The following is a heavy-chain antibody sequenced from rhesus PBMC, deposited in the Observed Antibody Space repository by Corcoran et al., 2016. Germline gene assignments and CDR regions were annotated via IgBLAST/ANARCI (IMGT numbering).Heavy chain of an antibody. V-gene: IGHV4-80*01. Sequence: QVQLQESGPGLVKPSETLSLTCAVSGASISTYWRSWIRQSPGKGLEWIGEINGNSGKTYYNPSLKSRVTISKDASKNQFSLKVNSVTAADTAVYYCERDMKYGNFYGLDSWGQGVVVTVSS. J-gene: IGHJ6*01. D-gene: IGHD4-29*01. CDR2: INGNSGKT. CDR1: GASISTYW. CDR3: ERDMKYGNFYGLDS.